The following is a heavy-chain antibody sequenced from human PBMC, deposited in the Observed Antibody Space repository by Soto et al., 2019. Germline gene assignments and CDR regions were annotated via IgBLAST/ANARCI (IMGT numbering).Heavy chain of an antibody. CDR1: GDSMTSSSYY. CDR3: ARHTRNQFDP. J-gene: IGHJ5*02. Sequence: SETLSLTCTVSGDSMTSSSYYWGWIRQPPGKGLERFGSLYYSERTFYNSGSTYYSPSLKSRVTISGDTSKSHFSLKLSSVTAADTAVYYCARHTRNQFDPWGQGTLVTVSS. V-gene: IGHV4-39*01. CDR2: LYYSERTFYNSGST.